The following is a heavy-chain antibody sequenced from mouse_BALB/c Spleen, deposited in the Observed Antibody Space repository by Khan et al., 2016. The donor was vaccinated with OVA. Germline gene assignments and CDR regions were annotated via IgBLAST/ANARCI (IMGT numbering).Heavy chain of an antibody. J-gene: IGHJ3*01. CDR3: TRLAYYYDSEGFAY. V-gene: IGHV5-6*01. CDR2: VSTGGSYT. Sequence: EVKLLESGGDLVKPGGSLKLSCAASGFTFSTNGMSWVRQAPDKRLEWVATVSTGGSYTYYPDSVKGRFTISRDNAKNTLYLQMSGLRSEDTAMFYCTRLAYYYDSEGFAYWGQGTLVTVSA. D-gene: IGHD1-1*01. CDR1: GFTFSTNG.